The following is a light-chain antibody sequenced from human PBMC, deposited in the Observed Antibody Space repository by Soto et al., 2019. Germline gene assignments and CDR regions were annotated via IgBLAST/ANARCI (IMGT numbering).Light chain of an antibody. V-gene: IGKV2-28*01. CDR1: QSLLHSNGYNY. Sequence: DTVMTQSPLSLPVTPGEPASISCSSSQSLLHSNGYNYLDSYLQKPGQSPQLLIYLGSNRSSGVPDRFSGSGSGTDLTLKISRVEAEDVGVYYCMQALQSPRTFGQGTKVEIK. CDR2: LGS. J-gene: IGKJ1*01. CDR3: MQALQSPRT.